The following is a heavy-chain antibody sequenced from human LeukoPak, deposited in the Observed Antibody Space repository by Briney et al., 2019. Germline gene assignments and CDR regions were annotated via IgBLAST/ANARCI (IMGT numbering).Heavy chain of an antibody. CDR3: ATGPYYYDSSGYYGLDY. CDR2: IIPIFGTA. D-gene: IGHD3-22*01. V-gene: IGHV1-69*06. J-gene: IGHJ4*02. CDR1: GGTFSSYA. Sequence: ASVKVSCKASGGTFSSYAISWVRQAPGQGLEWMGGIIPIFGTANYAQKFQGRVTMTEDTSTNTAYMELSSLRSEDTAVYYCATGPYYYDSSGYYGLDYWGQGTLVTVSS.